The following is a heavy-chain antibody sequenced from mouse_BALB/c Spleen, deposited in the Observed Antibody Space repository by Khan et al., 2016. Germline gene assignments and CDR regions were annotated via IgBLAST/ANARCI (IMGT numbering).Heavy chain of an antibody. Sequence: VQLQESGAELMKPGASVKISCKDTGYTFSRYWNERGKERPGHGQVWIGEILSGSGSTDYNEKFKGKATFTAETSSNTAYIQLSGLTSEDSAVYYCARSAYWGQGTLVTVSA. J-gene: IGHJ3*01. CDR3: ARSAY. CDR1: GYTFSRYW. V-gene: IGHV1-9*01. CDR2: ILSGSGST.